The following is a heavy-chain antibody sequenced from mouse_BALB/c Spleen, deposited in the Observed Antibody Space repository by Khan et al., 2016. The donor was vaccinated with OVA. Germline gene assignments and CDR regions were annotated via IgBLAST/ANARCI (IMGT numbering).Heavy chain of an antibody. CDR2: VSTGGSYN. CDR3: ARLAYYYDGEGFDY. CDR1: GFTFSTYG. J-gene: IGHJ3*01. Sequence: EVELVESGGDLVKPGGSLKLSCAASGFTFSTYGMSWVRQAPDKRLEWVATVSTGGSYNYYPDSVKGRFTIARDNDKTTLYLQMSGMNSEDTARFYCARLAYYYDGEGFDYWGQGTLVTVSA. V-gene: IGHV5-6*01. D-gene: IGHD1-1*01.